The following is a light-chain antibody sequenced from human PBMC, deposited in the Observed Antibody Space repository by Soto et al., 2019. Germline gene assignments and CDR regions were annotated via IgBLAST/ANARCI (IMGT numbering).Light chain of an antibody. J-gene: IGLJ2*01. CDR3: SSFAGSNTV. Sequence: QSGLTQPPSASGSPGQSVTISCTGTSSDVGGYNYVSWYQHHPGKGPKLMIYEVSKRTSGVPDRFSGSKSGNTASLTVSGLQAEDEADYYCSSFAGSNTVFGGGTKVTVL. CDR1: SSDVGGYNY. CDR2: EVS. V-gene: IGLV2-8*01.